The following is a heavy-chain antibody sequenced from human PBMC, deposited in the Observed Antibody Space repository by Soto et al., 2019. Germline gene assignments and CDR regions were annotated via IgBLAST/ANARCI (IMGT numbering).Heavy chain of an antibody. CDR2: IIPISGTA. Sequence: QVQLVQSGAEVKKPGSSVKVSCKASGGTFSSYAISWVRQAPGQGLEWMGGIIPISGTANYAQKFQGRVTIPEDESTSKAYMELSSLRSEDTAVYYCARDRNWGYQNWYFDLWGRGTLVTVSS. CDR3: ARDRNWGYQNWYFDL. J-gene: IGHJ2*01. D-gene: IGHD7-27*01. V-gene: IGHV1-69*12. CDR1: GGTFSSYA.